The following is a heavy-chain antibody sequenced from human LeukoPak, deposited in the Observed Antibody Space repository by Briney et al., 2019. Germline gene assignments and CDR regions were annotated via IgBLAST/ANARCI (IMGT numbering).Heavy chain of an antibody. CDR1: GFTFSTYS. V-gene: IGHV3-48*01. J-gene: IGHJ5*02. Sequence: GGSLRLSCAASGFTFSTYSMNWVRQTPGKGLEWVSYISSSRTIHYADSVKGRFTISRDNAKNSLYLQMNSLRVEDTAVYYCARARRVGAPPNWFDPWGQGTLVTVSS. CDR3: ARARRVGAPPNWFDP. D-gene: IGHD1-26*01. CDR2: ISSSRTI.